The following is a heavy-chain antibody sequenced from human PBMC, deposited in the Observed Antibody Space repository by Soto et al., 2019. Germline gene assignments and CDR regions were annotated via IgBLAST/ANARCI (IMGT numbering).Heavy chain of an antibody. CDR1: GDSVSSNSAA. V-gene: IGHV6-1*01. J-gene: IGHJ6*02. D-gene: IGHD4-17*01. Sequence: SQTLSLPCAISGDSVSSNSAAWTWIRQSPSRGLEWLGRTYYRSKWYNDYAVSVKSRLTINPDTSKNQFSLQLNSVTPEDTAVYYCARDLNGDYMDYYYGMDVWGQGTTVTVSS. CDR2: TYYRSKWYN. CDR3: ARDLNGDYMDYYYGMDV.